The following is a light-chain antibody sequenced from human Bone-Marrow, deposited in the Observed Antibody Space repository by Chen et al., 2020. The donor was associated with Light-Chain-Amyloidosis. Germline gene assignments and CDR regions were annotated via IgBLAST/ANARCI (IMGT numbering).Light chain of an antibody. Sequence: SYVLTQPSSVSVAPGQTATIACGGNNIGSTSVHWYKQTPGQAPLLVVYDDSDRPSGVPERLSGSNSGNTATLTISGVEAGDEADYYCQVWDRSSARPVFGGGTKLTVL. V-gene: IGLV3-21*02. CDR3: QVWDRSSARPV. CDR2: DDS. J-gene: IGLJ3*02. CDR1: NIGSTS.